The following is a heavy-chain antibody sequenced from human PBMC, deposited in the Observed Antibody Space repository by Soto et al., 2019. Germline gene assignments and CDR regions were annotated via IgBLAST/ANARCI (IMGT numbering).Heavy chain of an antibody. CDR3: AISSSSGMSDAFDI. J-gene: IGHJ3*02. CDR1: GFTFSSYE. V-gene: IGHV3-48*03. Sequence: PGGSLRLSCAASGFTFSSYEMNWVRQEPGKGLEWVSYISSSGSTIYYADSVKGRFTTFRDNAKNSLYLQMNSLRAEDTAVYYCAISSSSGMSDAFDIWGQGTMVTVAS. D-gene: IGHD6-6*01. CDR2: ISSSGSTI.